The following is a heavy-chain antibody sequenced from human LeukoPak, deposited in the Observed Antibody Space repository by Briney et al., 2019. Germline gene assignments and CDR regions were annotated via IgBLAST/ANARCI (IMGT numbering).Heavy chain of an antibody. Sequence: GGSLRLSCAASGFTFSSYGMHWVRQAPGKGLEWVAVIWYDGSNKYYADSVKGRFTISRDNSKNTLYLQMNSLRAEDTAVYYCARESRRAVAGTRGMDVWGQGTTVTVSS. CDR3: ARESRRAVAGTRGMDV. D-gene: IGHD6-19*01. CDR1: GFTFSSYG. V-gene: IGHV3-33*01. J-gene: IGHJ6*02. CDR2: IWYDGSNK.